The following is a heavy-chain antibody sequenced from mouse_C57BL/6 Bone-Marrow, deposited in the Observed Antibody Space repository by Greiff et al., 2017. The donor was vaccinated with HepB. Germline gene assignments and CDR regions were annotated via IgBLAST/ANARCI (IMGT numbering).Heavy chain of an antibody. CDR2: IYPRSGNT. Sequence: QVQLKESGAELARPGASVKLSCKASGYTFTSYGISWVKQRTGQGLEWIGEIYPRSGNTYYNEKFKGKATLTADKSSSTAYMELRNLTSEDSAVYFCARILLWYFDVWGTGTTVTVSS. CDR1: GYTFTSYG. J-gene: IGHJ1*03. V-gene: IGHV1-81*01. CDR3: ARILLWYFDV. D-gene: IGHD2-1*01.